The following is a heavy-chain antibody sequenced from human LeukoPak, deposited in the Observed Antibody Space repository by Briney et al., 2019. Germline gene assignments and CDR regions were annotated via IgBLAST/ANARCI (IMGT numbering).Heavy chain of an antibody. CDR2: IKQDGSDR. V-gene: IGHV3-7*03. CDR3: VRNLAVAGTCFDS. CDR1: GFTFSSYG. J-gene: IGHJ4*02. Sequence: GGSLRLSCAASGFTFSSYGMHWVRQAPGTGLEWVANIKQDGSDRNYVTSVRGRFTISRDNAESSLYLQMNSLRVEDTAVYYCVRNLAVAGTCFDSWGQGTLVTVSS. D-gene: IGHD6-19*01.